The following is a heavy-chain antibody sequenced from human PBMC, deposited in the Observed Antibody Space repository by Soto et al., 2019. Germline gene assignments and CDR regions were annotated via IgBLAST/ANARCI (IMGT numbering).Heavy chain of an antibody. CDR2: IYHSGST. Sequence: PSETLSLTCAVSGGSISSSNWWSWVRQPPGKGLEWIGEIYHSGSTNYNPSLKSRVTISVDKSKNQFSLKLSSVTAADTAVYYCARVGGLVSGLYYFDYWGQGTLVTVSS. D-gene: IGHD6-19*01. J-gene: IGHJ4*02. CDR3: ARVGGLVSGLYYFDY. CDR1: GGSISSSNW. V-gene: IGHV4-4*02.